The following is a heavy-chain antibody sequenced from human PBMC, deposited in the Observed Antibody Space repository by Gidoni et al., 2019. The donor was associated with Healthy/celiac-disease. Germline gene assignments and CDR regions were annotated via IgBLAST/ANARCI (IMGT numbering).Heavy chain of an antibody. J-gene: IGHJ6*02. D-gene: IGHD2-2*02. V-gene: IGHV4-39*01. CDR3: ARHRGYCSSTSCYTGEGYYYGMDV. Sequence: QLQLQESGPGLVKPSETLSLTCTVSGGSISSSSYYWGWIRQPPGKGLEWIGSIYYSGSTYYNPSLKSRVTISVDTSKNQFSLKLSSVTAADTAVYYCARHRGYCSSTSCYTGEGYYYGMDVWGQGTTVTVSS. CDR1: GGSISSSSYY. CDR2: IYYSGST.